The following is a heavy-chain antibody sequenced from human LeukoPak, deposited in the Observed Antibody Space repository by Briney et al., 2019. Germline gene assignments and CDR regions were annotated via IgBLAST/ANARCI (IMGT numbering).Heavy chain of an antibody. D-gene: IGHD3-22*01. CDR1: GYSISSGYY. Sequence: PSETLSLTCTVSGYSISSGYYWGWIRQPPGKGLEWIGSIYHSGSTYYNPSLKSRVTISVDTSKNQFSLKLSSVTAADTAVYYCARVGVASYYDSSGYYPNWFDPWGQGTLVTVSS. V-gene: IGHV4-38-2*02. J-gene: IGHJ5*02. CDR2: IYHSGST. CDR3: ARVGVASYYDSSGYYPNWFDP.